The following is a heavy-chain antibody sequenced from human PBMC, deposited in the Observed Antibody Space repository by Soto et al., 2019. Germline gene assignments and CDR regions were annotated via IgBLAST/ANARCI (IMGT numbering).Heavy chain of an antibody. Sequence: SETVSLTCTVSGDSISSGGSYWNWIRQRPGKGLEWMGYIFYSGSFYYTPSLRGRVMMSADTSKNQFYLRLSSVTAADTAVYYCARAPENPTIFGVVRPYFFNHWGQGTLVTVSS. J-gene: IGHJ4*02. CDR1: GDSISSGGSY. CDR3: ARAPENPTIFGVVRPYFFNH. CDR2: IFYSGSF. D-gene: IGHD3-3*01. V-gene: IGHV4-31*03.